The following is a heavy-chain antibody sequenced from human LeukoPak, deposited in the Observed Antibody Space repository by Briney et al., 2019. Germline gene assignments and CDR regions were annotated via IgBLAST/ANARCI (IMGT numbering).Heavy chain of an antibody. CDR2: TYTSGST. CDR1: GGSISSYY. CDR3: ARHRYYYYYMDV. Sequence: PSETLSLTCTVSGGSISSYYWSWIRQPPGKGLEWIGYTYTSGSTNYNPSLKSRVTISVDTSKNQFSLKLSSVTAADTAVYYCARHRYYYYYMDVWGKGTTVTVSS. V-gene: IGHV4-4*09. J-gene: IGHJ6*03.